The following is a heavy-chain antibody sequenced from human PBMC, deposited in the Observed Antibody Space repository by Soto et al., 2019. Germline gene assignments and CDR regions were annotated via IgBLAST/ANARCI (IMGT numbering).Heavy chain of an antibody. J-gene: IGHJ6*02. Sequence: VASVKVSCKASGGTFSSYAISWVRQAPGQGLEWMGGIIPLFGKGNDAQKFQGRVTFTADKSTSTLYMELTSLRSDDTAVYFCARARLSNGDPNIYFYYGLDVWGQGTTVTVSS. D-gene: IGHD6-6*01. CDR2: IIPLFGKG. CDR3: ARARLSNGDPNIYFYYGLDV. CDR1: GGTFSSYA. V-gene: IGHV1-69*06.